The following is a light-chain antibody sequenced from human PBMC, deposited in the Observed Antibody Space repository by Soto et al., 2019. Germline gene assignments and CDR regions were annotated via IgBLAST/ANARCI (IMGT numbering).Light chain of an antibody. CDR3: ASYTSARIRV. J-gene: IGLJ2*01. Sequence: QSALTQPASVSASPGQSITISCTGTSSEIGAYNSVSWYQQHPAKAPQLMIYDVSYRPSGISSRFSGSKSGNTASLAISGLQADDDADYYCASYTSARIRVFGGGTQLTVL. CDR1: SSEIGAYNS. V-gene: IGLV2-14*03. CDR2: DVS.